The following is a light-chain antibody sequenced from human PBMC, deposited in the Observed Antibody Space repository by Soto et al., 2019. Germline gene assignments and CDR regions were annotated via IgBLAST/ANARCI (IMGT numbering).Light chain of an antibody. CDR2: EVS. CDR1: SSDVGSYNL. Sequence: QSALTQPASVSGSPGQSITISCTGTSSDVGSYNLVSWYQQHPGKAPKLMIYEVSKRPSGVSNRVSGSKSGNTASLTISGLQAEDEADYYCCSYAGSRTHVVFGGGTKLTVL. J-gene: IGLJ2*01. V-gene: IGLV2-23*02. CDR3: CSYAGSRTHVV.